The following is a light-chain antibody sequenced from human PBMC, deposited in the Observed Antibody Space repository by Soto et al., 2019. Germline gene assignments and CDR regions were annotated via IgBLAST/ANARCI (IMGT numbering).Light chain of an antibody. Sequence: DIQMTQSPSTLSASVGDRVTITCRASQSISSWLAWYQQKPGKAPKLLIYKASSLESGVPSRFSGSGSGTEFTVTIRSLQPDDFATYYCQQYKSYSWTFGQWPKVESK. J-gene: IGKJ1*01. V-gene: IGKV1-5*03. CDR1: QSISSW. CDR2: KAS. CDR3: QQYKSYSWT.